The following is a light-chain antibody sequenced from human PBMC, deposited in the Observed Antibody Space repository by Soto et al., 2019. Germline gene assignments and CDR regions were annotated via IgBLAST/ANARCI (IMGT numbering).Light chain of an antibody. CDR2: DVS. CDR3: CSYAGSYTLGWV. Sequence: QSVLTQPRSVSGSPGQSVTISCTGTSSDVGGYNSVSWYQQHPGKAPKLMIYDVSKRPSGVPDRFSGSKSGNTASLTISGLQAEDEADYYCCSYAGSYTLGWVFGGGTKLTVL. CDR1: SSDVGGYNS. J-gene: IGLJ3*02. V-gene: IGLV2-11*01.